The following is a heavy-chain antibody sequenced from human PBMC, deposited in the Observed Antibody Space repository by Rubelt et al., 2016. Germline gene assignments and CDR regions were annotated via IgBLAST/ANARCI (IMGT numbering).Heavy chain of an antibody. J-gene: IGHJ5*02. Sequence: VESGGGLVKPGGSLRLSCAASGFTFSSYSMNWVRQAPGKGLEWVSSISSSSSYIYYADSVKGRFTISRDNAKNSLYLQMNSLRAEDTAVYYCARAALTSGAAADPWGQGTLVTVSS. CDR3: ARAALTSGAAADP. CDR1: GFTFSSYS. V-gene: IGHV3-21*01. CDR2: ISSSSSYI. D-gene: IGHD2-2*01.